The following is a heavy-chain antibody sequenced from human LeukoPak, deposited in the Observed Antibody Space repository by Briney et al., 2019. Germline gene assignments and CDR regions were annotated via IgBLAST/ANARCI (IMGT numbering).Heavy chain of an antibody. Sequence: GGSLRLSCAASGFNFRSYEMNWVRQAPGKGLEWVSYISNTDETRTYADSVKGRFTISRNNAKNSLHLEMNSLRAEDTAVYYCAREIVSAVAGNFDYWGQGTLVTVSS. CDR2: ISNTDETR. CDR3: AREIVSAVAGNFDY. J-gene: IGHJ4*02. V-gene: IGHV3-48*03. CDR1: GFNFRSYE. D-gene: IGHD6-19*01.